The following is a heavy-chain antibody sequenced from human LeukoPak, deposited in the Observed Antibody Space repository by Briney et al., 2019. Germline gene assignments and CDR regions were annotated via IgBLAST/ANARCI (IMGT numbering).Heavy chain of an antibody. CDR1: GYTFTGYY. V-gene: IGHV1-2*06. CDR2: INPNSGGT. D-gene: IGHD3-9*01. J-gene: IGHJ5*02. Sequence: ASVKVSCKASGYTFTGYYMHWVRQAPGQGLEWMGRINPNSGGTNYAQKFQGRVTMTRDTSISTAYMELSRLRPDDTAVYYCSRGDYDILTGYTWGQGTLVTVSS. CDR3: SRGDYDILTGYT.